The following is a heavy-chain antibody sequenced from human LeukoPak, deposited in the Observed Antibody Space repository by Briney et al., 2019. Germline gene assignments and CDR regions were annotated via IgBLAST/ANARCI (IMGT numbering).Heavy chain of an antibody. D-gene: IGHD6-19*01. CDR1: GFTLKNFA. CDR2: ITTTGDGT. CDR3: VKRGYASGWPFFDY. J-gene: IGHJ4*02. Sequence: GGSLRLSCSASGFTLKNFAMHWVRQIPGGGLEYVSAITTTGDGTYYAESVKGRFIISRDNSKNTLYLQMSSLKAEDTAVYYCVKRGYASGWPFFDYWGQGTLVTVSS. V-gene: IGHV3-64D*06.